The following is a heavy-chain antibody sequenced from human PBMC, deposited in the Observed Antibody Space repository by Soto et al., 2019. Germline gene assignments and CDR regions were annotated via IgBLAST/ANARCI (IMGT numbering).Heavy chain of an antibody. CDR1: GDSISGGDVY. V-gene: IGHV4-30-4*08. D-gene: IGHD2-8*01. J-gene: IGHJ4*02. Sequence: QVQLQESGPGQVRPSETLSLSCSVSGDSISGGDVYWSWIRQSPRKALEWIAHISYGGYTFYNPSLKSRVTVSVDTFRNHVSLKLRSVTAADTAVYYCATVNGSFLSCFDNWGQGTLVTVSA. CDR3: ATVNGSFLSCFDN. CDR2: ISYGGYT.